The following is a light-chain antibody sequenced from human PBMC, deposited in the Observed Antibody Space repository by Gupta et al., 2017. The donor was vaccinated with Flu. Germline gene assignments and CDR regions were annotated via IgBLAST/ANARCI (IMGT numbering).Light chain of an antibody. CDR3: QQRSNWRIT. CDR1: QSVGAY. V-gene: IGKV3-11*01. J-gene: IGKJ5*01. CDR2: DSS. Sequence: EIVLTQSPATLSLSPGERATLSCRATQSVGAYLAWYQQKPGQPPRLLIYDSSTRASGIPARFSGSGSGTDFTLTISSLEAEDFAVYYCQQRSNWRITFGQGTRLEIK.